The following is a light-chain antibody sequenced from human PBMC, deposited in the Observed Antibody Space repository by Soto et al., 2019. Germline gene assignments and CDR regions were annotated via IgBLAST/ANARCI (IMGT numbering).Light chain of an antibody. J-gene: IGLJ1*01. CDR1: GSDVGGCNC. V-gene: IGLV2-14*01. CDR2: EVS. Sequence: QSVLTHPASVSWSPGHSISISCTGTGSDVGGCNCVSWYQQHPGKAPRLMIYEVSNRPSGVSNRFSGSKSGNTASLTISGLQAEEEADYFCSSFTSVSNIVFGTGTKVTVL. CDR3: SSFTSVSNIV.